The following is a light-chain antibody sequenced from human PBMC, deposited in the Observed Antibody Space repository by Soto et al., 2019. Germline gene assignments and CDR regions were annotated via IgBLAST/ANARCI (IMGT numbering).Light chain of an antibody. Sequence: QPALTQPASVSGSPGQSITISCTGTSSDVGSYNYVSWYQQHPGKAPKLMIYEVRNRPSGVSDRFSGSKSGKTASLTIFGLQAEDEADYYCSSYTTSTTQVFGGGTKVTVL. CDR1: SSDVGSYNY. J-gene: IGLJ2*01. CDR3: SSYTTSTTQV. CDR2: EVR. V-gene: IGLV2-14*01.